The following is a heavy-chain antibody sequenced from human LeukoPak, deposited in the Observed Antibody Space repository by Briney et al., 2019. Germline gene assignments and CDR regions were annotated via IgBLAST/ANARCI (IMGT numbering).Heavy chain of an antibody. V-gene: IGHV3-7*01. J-gene: IGHJ4*02. CDR3: SGAVRGSSVDY. CDR1: GFSFSIWW. Sequence: SLRLSCAASGFSFSIWWMSWIRQTPGKGLEYVANIESNGGDKYYVDAVKGRFTISRDNAKNSLHLQMNSLRAEDNAGDYCSGAVRGSSVDYWGQGTLVPVSS. CDR2: IESNGGDK.